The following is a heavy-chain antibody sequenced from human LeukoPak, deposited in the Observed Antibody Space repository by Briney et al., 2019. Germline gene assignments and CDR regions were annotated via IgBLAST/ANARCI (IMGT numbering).Heavy chain of an antibody. D-gene: IGHD6-19*01. CDR3: ATYDSGWYLTY. J-gene: IGHJ4*02. CDR1: GFTFSRSS. CDR2: IDRDSSIM. V-gene: IGHV3-48*01. Sequence: GGSLRLSCAASGFTFSRSSMNWVRQAPGKGLEWVSFIDRDSSIMYYADSVRGRFIVSRDNARNSLFLQMNSLGAEDMAVYFCATYDSGWYLTYWGQGTLVTVSS.